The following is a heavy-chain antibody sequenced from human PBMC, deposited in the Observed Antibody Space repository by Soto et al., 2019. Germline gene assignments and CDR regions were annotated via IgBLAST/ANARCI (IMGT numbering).Heavy chain of an antibody. CDR1: GYTFTGYY. D-gene: IGHD6-19*01. CDR3: ARVFGYSSGWYDY. V-gene: IGHV1-2*04. J-gene: IGHJ4*02. CDR2: INPNSGGT. Sequence: ASVKVSCKASGYTFTGYYMHWLRQAPGQGLEWMGWINPNSGGTNYAQKFQGWVTMTRDTSISTAYMELSRLRSDDTAVYYCARVFGYSSGWYDYWGQGTLVTVSS.